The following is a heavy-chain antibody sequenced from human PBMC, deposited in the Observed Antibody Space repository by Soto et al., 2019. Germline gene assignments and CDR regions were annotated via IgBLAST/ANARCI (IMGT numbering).Heavy chain of an antibody. CDR1: GFIFSNFG. J-gene: IGHJ6*02. CDR2: IWYDGSNE. Sequence: GGSLRLSCAASGFIFSNFGMHWVRQAPGKGLEWVAVIWYDGSNEYYADSVKGRFTISKDNSKNTLYLQMNSLRAEDTAVYYCARDDIPGRAVATYGMDVWGQGTTVTVSS. CDR3: ARDDIPGRAVATYGMDV. D-gene: IGHD6-19*01. V-gene: IGHV3-33*01.